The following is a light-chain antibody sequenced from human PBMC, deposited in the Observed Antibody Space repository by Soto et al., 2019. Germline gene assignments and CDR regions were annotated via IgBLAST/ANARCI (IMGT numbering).Light chain of an antibody. J-gene: IGLJ1*01. Sequence: QSDLTQPASVSGSPGQPITISCTGTSSNIGGYNFFSWHQQPSGKAPQLIINEVSSRPSGVSNRFSGSKSGNAAFVIISGLQAEDEADYYCDSYTSIRVYVFGIGTKVTVL. CDR1: SSNIGGYNF. V-gene: IGLV2-14*01. CDR3: DSYTSIRVYV. CDR2: EVS.